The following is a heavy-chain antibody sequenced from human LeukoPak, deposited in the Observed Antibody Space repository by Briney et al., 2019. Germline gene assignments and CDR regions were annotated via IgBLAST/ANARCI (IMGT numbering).Heavy chain of an antibody. V-gene: IGHV3-49*04. J-gene: IGHJ4*02. CDR3: TTPGYDFDY. CDR1: GFTFSDYA. Sequence: PGRSLRLSCTASGFTFSDYAMSWVRQAPGKGLEWVGFIRSNAYGGTKAYAASVRGRFTISRDDSKSIAYLQMSSLKTEGTAVYYCTTPGYDFDYWGEGTLVTVSS. D-gene: IGHD5-18*01. CDR2: IRSNAYGGTK.